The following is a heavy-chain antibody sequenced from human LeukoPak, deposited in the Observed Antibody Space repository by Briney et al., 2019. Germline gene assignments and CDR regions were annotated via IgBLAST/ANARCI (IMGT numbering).Heavy chain of an antibody. V-gene: IGHV3-30*02. D-gene: IGHD6-6*01. Sequence: GGSLRLSCTASGFTSSSYGMHWVRQAPGKGLEWVAFIRYDGSNKYYADSVKGRFTISRDNSKNTLYLQMNSLRAEDTAVYYCAKGIAAPTPYYMDVWGKGTTVTVSS. CDR2: IRYDGSNK. J-gene: IGHJ6*03. CDR3: AKGIAAPTPYYMDV. CDR1: GFTSSSYG.